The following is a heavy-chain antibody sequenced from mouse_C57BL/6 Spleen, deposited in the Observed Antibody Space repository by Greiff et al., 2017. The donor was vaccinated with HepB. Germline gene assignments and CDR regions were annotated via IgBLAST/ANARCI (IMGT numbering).Heavy chain of an antibody. D-gene: IGHD2-5*01. J-gene: IGHJ4*01. CDR2: INPGSGGT. CDR1: GYAFTNYL. Sequence: VQLQQSGAELVRPGTSVKVSCKASGYAFTNYLIEWVKQRPGQGLEWIGVINPGSGGTNYNEKFKGKATLTADKSSSTAYMQLSSLTSEESAVYVCARNSNFWGQGTSVTVSS. CDR3: ARNSNF. V-gene: IGHV1-54*01.